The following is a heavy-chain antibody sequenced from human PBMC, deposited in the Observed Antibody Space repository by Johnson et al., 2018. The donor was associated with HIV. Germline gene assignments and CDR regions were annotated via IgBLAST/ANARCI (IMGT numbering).Heavy chain of an antibody. CDR1: GFTFSRYW. V-gene: IGHV3-7*01. CDR2: IKEDGSEK. J-gene: IGHJ3*01. Sequence: VQLVESGGGLVQPGGSLRLSCGVSGFTFSRYWMSWVRQAPGKGLEWVANIKEDGSEKFYVDSVKGRFTISRDDSKDTVYLQMNGLRPEDTAVYYCAKDEAQTLASSGRDAFDFWGQGTAVTV. D-gene: IGHD2-15*01. CDR3: AKDEAQTLASSGRDAFDF.